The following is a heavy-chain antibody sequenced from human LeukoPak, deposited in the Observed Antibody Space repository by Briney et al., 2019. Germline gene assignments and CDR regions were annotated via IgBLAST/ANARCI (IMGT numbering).Heavy chain of an antibody. D-gene: IGHD5-24*01. CDR2: INPSGGST. Sequence: ASVKVSCKASGYTFTSYYMHWVRQAPGQGLEWMGLINPSGGSTSYAQKFQGRVTMTRDTSTSTVYMELSSLRSEDTAVYYCARDWREMATSDAFGIWGQGTMVTVSS. CDR1: GYTFTSYY. CDR3: ARDWREMATSDAFGI. V-gene: IGHV1-46*01. J-gene: IGHJ3*02.